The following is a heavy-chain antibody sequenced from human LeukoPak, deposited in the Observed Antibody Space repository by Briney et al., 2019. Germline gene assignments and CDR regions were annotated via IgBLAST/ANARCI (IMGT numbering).Heavy chain of an antibody. CDR3: ARGGQDTAMVTSFGY. CDR1: GGSISSYY. V-gene: IGHV4-4*07. Sequence: SETLSFTCTVSGGSISSYYWSWIRQPAGKGLEWIGHIYTTGSTYYNPSLKSRVTISVDTSKNQFSLKLSSVTAADTAVYYCARGGQDTAMVTSFGYWGQGTLVTVSS. J-gene: IGHJ4*02. CDR2: IYTTGST. D-gene: IGHD5-18*01.